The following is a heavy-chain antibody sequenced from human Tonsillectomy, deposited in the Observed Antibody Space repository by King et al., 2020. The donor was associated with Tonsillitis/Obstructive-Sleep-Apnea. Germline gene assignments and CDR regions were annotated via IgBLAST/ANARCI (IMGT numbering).Heavy chain of an antibody. Sequence: QLQESGPGLVKPSETLSLTCTVSGGSVSNSYWTWIRQPPGKGLEWNGYIYNSGSTNYDPSLRSRLTISLDTSKNQFSLNLTSVTAADSAVYFCARMARAAFEIWGQGTMVTVSS. CDR3: ARMARAAFEI. V-gene: IGHV4-59*02. D-gene: IGHD5-24*01. CDR2: IYNSGST. J-gene: IGHJ3*02. CDR1: GGSVSNSY.